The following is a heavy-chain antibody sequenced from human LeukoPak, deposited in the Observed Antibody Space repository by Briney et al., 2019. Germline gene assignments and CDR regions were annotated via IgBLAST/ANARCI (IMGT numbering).Heavy chain of an antibody. CDR3: ARTQTGALLDS. CDR2: ISGSGSST. D-gene: IGHD1-14*01. J-gene: IGHJ4*02. V-gene: IGHV3-23*01. Sequence: GGSLRLSCAATRFDFSSFTMTWVRHSPRKGLQWVSGISGSGSSTYYADSVKGRFTISRDNSKNTLYLQMDSLRAEDTALYYCARTQTGALLDSWGQGTLVTVSS. CDR1: RFDFSSFT.